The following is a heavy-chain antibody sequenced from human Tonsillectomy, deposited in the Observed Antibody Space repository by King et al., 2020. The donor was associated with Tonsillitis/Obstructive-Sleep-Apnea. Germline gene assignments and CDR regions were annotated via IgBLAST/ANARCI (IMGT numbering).Heavy chain of an antibody. J-gene: IGHJ4*02. D-gene: IGHD2-2*02. CDR2: ISSSSFYI. Sequence: VQLVESGGGLVKPGGSLRLSCAASGFTFSSFSMNWVRQAPGKGLEWLSSISSSSFYIYYADSVKGRFTISRDHAKNSLYLQMNSLRAEDTAVYYCARGDIVIVPSAIGDWGQGTLVTVSS. V-gene: IGHV3-21*01. CDR1: GFTFSSFS. CDR3: ARGDIVIVPSAIGD.